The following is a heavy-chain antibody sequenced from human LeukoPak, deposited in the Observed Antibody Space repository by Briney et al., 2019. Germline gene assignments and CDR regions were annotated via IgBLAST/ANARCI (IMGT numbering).Heavy chain of an antibody. CDR1: GFSFSNYG. CDR2: IWYDGSDQ. D-gene: IGHD2-21*01. Sequence: GGSLRLSCAASGFSFSNYGMHWVRQAPGKGLEWVAVIWYDGSDQNYADSVKGRFTISRDNSKNMLYLQMNGLRAEDTAVYYCARGPIAVVNAGLGWFDPWGQGTLVTVSS. V-gene: IGHV3-33*01. J-gene: IGHJ5*02. CDR3: ARGPIAVVNAGLGWFDP.